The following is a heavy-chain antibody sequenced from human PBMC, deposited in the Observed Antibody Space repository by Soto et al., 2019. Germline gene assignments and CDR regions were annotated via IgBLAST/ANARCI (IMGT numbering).Heavy chain of an antibody. J-gene: IGHJ4*02. CDR1: GFTFSDYG. CDR2: IKSKGDTT. Sequence: GGSLRLSCSAFGFTFSDYGMHWVRQAPGKGLEFVSAIKSKGDTTYYADSVKGRFTISRDNSKNTLYLQMNSLRAEDTAVYYCAKARVTMIVVALFDYWGQGTLVTVSS. V-gene: IGHV3-64*04. CDR3: AKARVTMIVVALFDY. D-gene: IGHD3-22*01.